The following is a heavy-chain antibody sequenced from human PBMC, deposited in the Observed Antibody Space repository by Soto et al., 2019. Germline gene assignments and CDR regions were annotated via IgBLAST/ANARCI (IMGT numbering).Heavy chain of an antibody. D-gene: IGHD5-18*01. V-gene: IGHV5-51*01. CDR3: ARQGYTYGYDY. CDR1: GNSLTSYW. J-gene: IGHJ4*02. Sequence: RGEALKISCERCGNSLTSYWRAWVRQMPGKGLEWMGIIYPGDSDTRYSPSFQGQVTISADKSISTAYLQWSSLKASDTAMYYCARQGYTYGYDYWAQGTLVTVSS. CDR2: IYPGDSDT.